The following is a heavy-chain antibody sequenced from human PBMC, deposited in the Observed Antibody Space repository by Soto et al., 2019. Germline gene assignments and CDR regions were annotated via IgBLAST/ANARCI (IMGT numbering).Heavy chain of an antibody. Sequence: ASVKVSCKASGYTFTSYYMHWVRQAPGQGLEWMGIINPSGGSTSYAQKFQGRVTMTRDTSTSTVYMELSSLRSEDTAVYYCARGDYCSGGSCFRRFDYWGQGTLVTVSS. D-gene: IGHD2-15*01. CDR2: INPSGGST. J-gene: IGHJ4*02. V-gene: IGHV1-46*03. CDR1: GYTFTSYY. CDR3: ARGDYCSGGSCFRRFDY.